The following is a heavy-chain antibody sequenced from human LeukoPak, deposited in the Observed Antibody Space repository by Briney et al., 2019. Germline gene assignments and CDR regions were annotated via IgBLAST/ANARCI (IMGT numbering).Heavy chain of an antibody. V-gene: IGHV3-9*01. D-gene: IGHD3-22*01. J-gene: IGHJ4*02. CDR3: AKDHYYDSRGQVAVDY. CDR1: GFTFDDYA. CDR2: ISWNSGSI. Sequence: QAGGSLRLSCAASGFTFDDYAMHWVRQAPGKGLEWVSGISWNSGSIGYADSVKGRFTISRDNAKNSLYLQMNSLRAEDTALYHCAKDHYYDSRGQVAVDYWGQGTLVTVSS.